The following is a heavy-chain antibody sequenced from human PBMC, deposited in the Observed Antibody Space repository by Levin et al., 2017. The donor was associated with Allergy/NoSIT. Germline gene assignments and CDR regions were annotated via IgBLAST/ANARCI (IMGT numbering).Heavy chain of an antibody. J-gene: IGHJ4*02. CDR2: ISYHGSSK. CDR1: GFTFSDHG. CDR3: AKDPGWERGYFDS. Sequence: PGGSLRLSCAASGFTFSDHGVHWVRQAPGRALEWVAFISYHGSSKYFADSVKGRFTISRDNSKNTMHLQMNSLRAADTAIYYCAKDPGWERGYFDSWGQGTLVTVSS. D-gene: IGHD1-26*01. V-gene: IGHV3-30*18.